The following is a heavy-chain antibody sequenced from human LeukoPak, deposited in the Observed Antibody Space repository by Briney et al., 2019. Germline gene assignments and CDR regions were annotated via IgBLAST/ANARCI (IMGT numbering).Heavy chain of an antibody. Sequence: GRSLRLSCAASGFTFSSYGMLWVRQAPGKGLEWVAVIWYDGSNKYYADSVKGRFTISRDNYKNTLYLQMNSLRAEDTAVYYCARDGSGSYHWFDPWGQGTLVTVSS. CDR3: ARDGSGSYHWFDP. CDR2: IWYDGSNK. J-gene: IGHJ5*02. V-gene: IGHV3-33*01. CDR1: GFTFSSYG. D-gene: IGHD1-26*01.